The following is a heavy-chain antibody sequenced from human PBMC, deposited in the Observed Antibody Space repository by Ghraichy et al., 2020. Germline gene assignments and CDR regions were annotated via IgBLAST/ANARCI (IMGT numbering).Heavy chain of an antibody. Sequence: SQTLSLTCTVSGGFISSNCWSWIRQPAGKGLEWIGRIYAGGSTDYNPSLKSRVTMSLDTSRDQFSLRLDSVTAADAATYYCAQHLREQPLSHDLFDVWGQGTVVTVSS. D-gene: IGHD6-13*01. V-gene: IGHV4-4*07. CDR3: AQHLREQPLSHDLFDV. J-gene: IGHJ3*01. CDR1: GGFISSNC. CDR2: IYAGGST.